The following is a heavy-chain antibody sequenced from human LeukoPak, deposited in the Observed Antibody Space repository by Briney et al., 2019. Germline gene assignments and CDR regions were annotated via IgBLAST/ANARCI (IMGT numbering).Heavy chain of an antibody. J-gene: IGHJ6*03. CDR1: GGSFSGYY. CDR3: AKGGVTVYYYYYMDV. CDR2: INHSGST. D-gene: IGHD1-14*01. Sequence: SETLSLTCAVYGGSFSGYYWSWIRRPPGKGLEWIGEINHSGSTNYNPSLKSRVTISVDTSKNQFSLKLSSVTAADTAVYYCAKGGVTVYYYYYMDVWGKGTTVTVSS. V-gene: IGHV4-34*01.